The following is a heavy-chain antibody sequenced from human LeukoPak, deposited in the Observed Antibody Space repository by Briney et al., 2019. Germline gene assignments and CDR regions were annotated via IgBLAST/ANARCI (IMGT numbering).Heavy chain of an antibody. CDR2: ISGSGGST. D-gene: IGHD1-26*01. J-gene: IGHJ4*02. CDR3: AKDRIRIVGATGGYFDY. CDR1: GFTFSSYG. Sequence: GGTLRLSCAASGFTFSSYGMSWVRQAPGKGLEWVSAISGSGGSTYYADSVKGRFTISRDNSKNTLYLQMNSLRAEDTAVYYCAKDRIRIVGATGGYFDYWGQGTLVTVSS. V-gene: IGHV3-23*01.